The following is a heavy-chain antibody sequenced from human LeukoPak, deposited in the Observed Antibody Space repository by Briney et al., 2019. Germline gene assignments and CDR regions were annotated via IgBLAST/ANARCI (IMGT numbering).Heavy chain of an antibody. J-gene: IGHJ4*02. CDR1: GFTFSFYW. CDR3: AREVGGWGFDY. D-gene: IGHD6-19*01. CDR2: IKEDGSEK. Sequence: GGSLRLSCAASGFTFSFYWMSWVRQAPGKGLEWVANIKEDGSEKYYVDSVKGRFTIPRDNAKNSLYLQMNSLRAEDTAVYYCAREVGGWGFDYWGQGTLVTVSS. V-gene: IGHV3-7*01.